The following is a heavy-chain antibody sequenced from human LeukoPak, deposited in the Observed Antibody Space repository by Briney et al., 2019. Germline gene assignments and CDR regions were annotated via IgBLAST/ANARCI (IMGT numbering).Heavy chain of an antibody. CDR2: INTSGST. V-gene: IGHV4-4*07. Sequence: PSETLSLTCTVSAGSISSYYWSWIRQPAGKGLEWIGRINTSGSTNYNPSLKSRVTMSVDTSKNQFSLKLSSVTAADTAVYYCARGGLGYCSSTSCSFDHWGQGTLVTVSS. D-gene: IGHD2-2*01. CDR3: ARGGLGYCSSTSCSFDH. CDR1: AGSISSYY. J-gene: IGHJ4*02.